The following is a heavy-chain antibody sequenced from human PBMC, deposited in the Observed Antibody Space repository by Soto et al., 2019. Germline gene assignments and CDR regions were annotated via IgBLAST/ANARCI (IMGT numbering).Heavy chain of an antibody. V-gene: IGHV3-30*18. D-gene: IGHD3-10*01. J-gene: IGHJ6*02. CDR1: GFTFSSYG. CDR2: ISYDGSNK. Sequence: GGSLRLSCAASGFTFSSYGMHWVRQAPGKGLEWVAVISYDGSNKYYADSVKGRFTISRDNSKNTLYLQMNSLRAVDRAGYYCAKDQFSVGGQSYYYGMDVWGQGTTVTVSS. CDR3: AKDQFSVGGQSYYYGMDV.